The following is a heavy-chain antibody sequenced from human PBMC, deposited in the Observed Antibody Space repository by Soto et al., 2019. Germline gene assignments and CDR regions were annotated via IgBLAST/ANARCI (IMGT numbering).Heavy chain of an antibody. CDR2: ISSSSSTI. V-gene: IGHV3-48*02. CDR3: ARMALNFWSGPWGEFDY. CDR1: GFTFTSYS. J-gene: IGHJ4*02. D-gene: IGHD3-3*01. Sequence: GGSLTLSCAASGFTFTSYSMNWLRQAPGKGLEWVSYISSSSSTIYYADSVKVRFTISRDNAKNSLYLQMNSLRDEDMAVYYCARMALNFWSGPWGEFDYWRQGTLVTVSS.